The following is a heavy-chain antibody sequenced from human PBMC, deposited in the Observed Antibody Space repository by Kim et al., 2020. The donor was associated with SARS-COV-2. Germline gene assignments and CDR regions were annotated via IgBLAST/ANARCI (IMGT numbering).Heavy chain of an antibody. CDR2: IDGSDGTT. J-gene: IGHJ4*01. D-gene: IGHD3-16*01. CDR3: MEGGWGRLWDH. Sequence: GGSLRLSCTTSGFTFTGYAMSWFRQAPGKCLEWVSTIDGSDGTTYYVDSVKGRFTISRDNSKNTLYLRMYALRADDTAVYYGMEGGWGRLWDHWGQGTLVTVSS. CDR1: GFTFTGYA. V-gene: IGHV3-23*01.